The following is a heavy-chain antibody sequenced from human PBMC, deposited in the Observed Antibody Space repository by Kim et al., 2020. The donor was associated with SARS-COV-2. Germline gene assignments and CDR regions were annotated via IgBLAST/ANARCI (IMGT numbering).Heavy chain of an antibody. D-gene: IGHD3-10*01. Sequence: GGSLRLSCAASGFTFSSYAMSWVRQAPGKGLDSVSSISGGADSTNYADFVKGRFTISRDNSKNTLYLEMNTLRAEDTAIYYCARSFMSRGVIPDYWGQGTLVTVSS. CDR3: ARSFMSRGVIPDY. V-gene: IGHV3-23*01. CDR1: GFTFSSYA. CDR2: ISGGADST. J-gene: IGHJ4*02.